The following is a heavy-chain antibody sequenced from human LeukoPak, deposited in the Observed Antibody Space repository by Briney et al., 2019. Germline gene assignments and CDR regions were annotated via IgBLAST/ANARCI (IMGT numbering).Heavy chain of an antibody. J-gene: IGHJ4*02. CDR3: ARGLGKGSSSSESFDY. CDR1: GGSFSGYY. D-gene: IGHD6-6*01. Sequence: SSETLTLTCAVYGGSFSGYYWSWIRQPPGKGLEWIGEITHSGSTNYNPSLKSRVTISVDKSKNQFSLKLSSVTAADTAVYYCARGLGKGSSSSESFDYWGQGTLVTVSS. CDR2: ITHSGST. V-gene: IGHV4-34*01.